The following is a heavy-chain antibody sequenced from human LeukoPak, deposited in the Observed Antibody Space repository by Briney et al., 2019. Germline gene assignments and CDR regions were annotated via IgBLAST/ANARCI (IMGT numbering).Heavy chain of an antibody. CDR2: IYTSGST. Sequence: SETLPLTCTVSGGSISSYYWSWIRQPAGKGLEWIGRIYTSGSTNYNPSLKSRVTMSVDTSKNQFSLKLSSVTAADTAVYYCARDRSGSYSYDAFDIWGQGTMVTVSS. D-gene: IGHD1-26*01. CDR1: GGSISSYY. V-gene: IGHV4-4*07. CDR3: ARDRSGSYSYDAFDI. J-gene: IGHJ3*02.